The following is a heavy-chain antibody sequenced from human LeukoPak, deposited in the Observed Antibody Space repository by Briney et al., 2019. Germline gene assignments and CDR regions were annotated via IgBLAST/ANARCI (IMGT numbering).Heavy chain of an antibody. Sequence: AGGSLRLSCAASGLTFSTYILHWVRQAPGKGLEYVSTISSNGRYTYYANSVRGRFTISRDNSKNTLYLQMGSLRAEDMAVYYWARGVGNYGYDYFDYWGQGILVTVSS. CDR1: GLTFSTYI. CDR2: ISSNGRYT. V-gene: IGHV3-64*01. CDR3: ARGVGNYGYDYFDY. D-gene: IGHD5-12*01. J-gene: IGHJ4*02.